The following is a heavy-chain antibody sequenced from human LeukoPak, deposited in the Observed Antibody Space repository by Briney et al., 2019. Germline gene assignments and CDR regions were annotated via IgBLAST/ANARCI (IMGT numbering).Heavy chain of an antibody. D-gene: IGHD1-26*01. V-gene: IGHV4-34*01. CDR3: ARSRGWELRRNFDY. J-gene: IGHJ4*02. CDR1: GGSFSGYY. CDR2: INHSGST. Sequence: PSETLSLTCAVYGGSFSGYYWSWIRQPPGKGLEWIGEINHSGSTNYNPSLKSRVTISVDTSKNRFSLKLSSVTAADTAVYYCARSRGWELRRNFDYWGQGTLVTVSS.